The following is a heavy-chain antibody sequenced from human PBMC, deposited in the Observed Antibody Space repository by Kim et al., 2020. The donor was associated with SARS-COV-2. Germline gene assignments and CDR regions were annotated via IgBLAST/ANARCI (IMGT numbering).Heavy chain of an antibody. V-gene: IGHV3-23*01. Sequence: AASVKGRFTISRDNSKNTLFLQMSGLRAEDTALYYCAKDQHSSTWSYYFDSWGRGTLVTVAS. D-gene: IGHD2-2*01. CDR3: AKDQHSSTWSYYFDS. J-gene: IGHJ4*02.